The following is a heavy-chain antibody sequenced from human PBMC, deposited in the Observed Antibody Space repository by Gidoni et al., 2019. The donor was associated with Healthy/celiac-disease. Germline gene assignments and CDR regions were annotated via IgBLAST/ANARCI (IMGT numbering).Heavy chain of an antibody. CDR2: ICDDGSNK. D-gene: IGHD3-22*01. V-gene: IGHV3-33*01. Sequence: VQLVESGGRVVQPGRSLRLSCVPSGFPFSSYGMHRVRPAPGKGLEWVAVICDDGSNKYYADSVKGRFTISRDNSKNTLYLQMNSLRAEDTAVYYCARAPSGYYDSSGYYFLGGYFDYWGQGTLVTVSS. CDR3: ARAPSGYYDSSGYYFLGGYFDY. CDR1: GFPFSSYG. J-gene: IGHJ4*02.